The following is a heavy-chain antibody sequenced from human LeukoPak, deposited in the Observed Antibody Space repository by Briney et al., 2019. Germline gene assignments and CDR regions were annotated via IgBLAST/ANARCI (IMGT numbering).Heavy chain of an antibody. Sequence: GGSLRLSCAASGFTFSKYAMSWVRQAPGKGLEWVSGINWNGGSTGYADSVKGRFTISRDNAKNSLYLQMNSLRAEDTAVYYCARGPTPPRYCSSTSCPYYFDYWGQGTLVTVSS. D-gene: IGHD2-2*01. CDR2: INWNGGST. J-gene: IGHJ4*02. V-gene: IGHV3-20*04. CDR1: GFTFSKYA. CDR3: ARGPTPPRYCSSTSCPYYFDY.